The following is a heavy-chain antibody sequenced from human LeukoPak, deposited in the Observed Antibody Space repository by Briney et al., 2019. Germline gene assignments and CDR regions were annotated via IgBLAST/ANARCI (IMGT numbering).Heavy chain of an antibody. CDR3: ASDDYVSDYSGIDY. Sequence: PGGSLRLPCAASGFTFSSYSMNWVRQAPGKGLEWVSSISSSSYIYYADSVKGRFTISRDNAKNSLYLQMNSLRAEDTAVYYCASDDYVSDYSGIDYWGQGTLVTVSS. D-gene: IGHD4-11*01. V-gene: IGHV3-21*01. J-gene: IGHJ4*02. CDR2: ISSSSYI. CDR1: GFTFSSYS.